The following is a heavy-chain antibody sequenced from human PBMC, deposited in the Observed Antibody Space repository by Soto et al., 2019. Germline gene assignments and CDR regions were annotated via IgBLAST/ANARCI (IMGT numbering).Heavy chain of an antibody. CDR3: ARGVLRLLQWFDP. CDR1: GASVNSENYY. CDR2: VYYSGST. Sequence: QVQLQESGPGLVKPSETLSLTCTVSGASVNSENYYWSWIRQPPGKGLEWIGYVYYSGSTNYNPSLKSRATISLDTYKNQFSLKMTSMTSADTAFYYCARGVLRLLQWFDPWGQGTLVTVSS. D-gene: IGHD3-16*01. J-gene: IGHJ5*02. V-gene: IGHV4-61*01.